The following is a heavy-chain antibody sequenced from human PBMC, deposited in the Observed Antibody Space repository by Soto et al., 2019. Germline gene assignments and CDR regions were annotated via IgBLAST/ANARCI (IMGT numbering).Heavy chain of an antibody. J-gene: IGHJ6*02. CDR2: ISYDGSNK. CDR3: AREVYSSRYYGMDV. V-gene: IGHV3-30-3*01. CDR1: GFTFSSYA. Sequence: PGGSLRLSCAASGFTFSSYAMHWVRQAPGKGLEWVAVISYDGSNKYYADSVKGRFTISRDNSKSTLYLQMNSLRAEDTAVYYCAREVYSSRYYGMDVWGQETTVTVSS. D-gene: IGHD6-13*01.